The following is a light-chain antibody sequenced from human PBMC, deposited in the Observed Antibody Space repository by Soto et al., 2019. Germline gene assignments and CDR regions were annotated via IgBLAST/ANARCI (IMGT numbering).Light chain of an antibody. CDR3: SSYAGSNSVV. Sequence: QSVLTQPPSASGSPGQSVTISCTGTSSDVGGYNYVSWYQQHPGKAPKLMIYEVSKRPSGVPDRFSGSKSGNTASLTVSGLQAEDEADYYCSSYAGSNSVVFGGGIKVTVL. CDR2: EVS. V-gene: IGLV2-8*01. J-gene: IGLJ2*01. CDR1: SSDVGGYNY.